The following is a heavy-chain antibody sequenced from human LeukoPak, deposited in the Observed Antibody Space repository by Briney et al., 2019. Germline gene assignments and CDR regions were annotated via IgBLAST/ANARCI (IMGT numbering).Heavy chain of an antibody. Sequence: SETRSLTCTVSGTSISRHYWSWLRQSAGLGLEWLGYISTTGSTTYNPSLEGRVTMSEDTSQNQLSLTLSSVTAADTAVYFCARQDGLWVGDLGGWFDFWGQGIQVTVSS. CDR3: ARQDGLWVGDLGGWFDF. CDR1: GTSISRHY. D-gene: IGHD3-10*01. CDR2: ISTTGST. J-gene: IGHJ5*01. V-gene: IGHV4-4*09.